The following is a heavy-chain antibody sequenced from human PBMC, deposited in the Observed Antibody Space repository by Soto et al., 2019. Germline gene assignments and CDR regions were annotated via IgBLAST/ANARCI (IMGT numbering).Heavy chain of an antibody. CDR3: ARAGWTTVTTFYDY. J-gene: IGHJ4*02. Sequence: ASVKVSCKASGYTFTSYAIHWVRQAPGQSLEWMGWINAGNGNTKYSQKLQGRVTITRDISASTAYMELSSLRSEDTAVYYCARAGWTTVTTFYDYWGQGTLVTVSS. D-gene: IGHD4-17*01. CDR1: GYTFTSYA. V-gene: IGHV1-3*01. CDR2: INAGNGNT.